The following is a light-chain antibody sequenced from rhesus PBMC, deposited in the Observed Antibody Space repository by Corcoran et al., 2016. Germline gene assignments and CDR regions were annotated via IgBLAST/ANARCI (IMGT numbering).Light chain of an antibody. Sequence: QAALTQTRSVSGSPGPSVNISCPGTGGDIGAYNFVSWYQMHPGSAPKLMIYEVSRRPSGVSDRFSGSKSGNTASLTISGLQAEDEADYYCCSYAGSYTFYVFGVGTRLTVL. CDR1: GGDIGAYNF. CDR2: EVS. V-gene: IGLV2-32*01. J-gene: IGLJ1*01. CDR3: CSYAGSYTFYV.